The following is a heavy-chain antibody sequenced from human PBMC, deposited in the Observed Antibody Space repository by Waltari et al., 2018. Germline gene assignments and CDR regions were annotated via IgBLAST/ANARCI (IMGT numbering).Heavy chain of an antibody. D-gene: IGHD6-6*01. CDR2: ISSSSSYI. CDR3: ARAVLEGMMVAARPMLNDAFDI. Sequence: EVQLVESGGGLVKPGGSLRLSCAASGFTFSSYSMNWVRQAPGKGLEWVSSISSSSSYIYYADSVKGRFTISRDNAKNSLYLQMNSLRAEDTAVYYCARAVLEGMMVAARPMLNDAFDIWGQGTMVTVSS. V-gene: IGHV3-21*01. CDR1: GFTFSSYS. J-gene: IGHJ3*02.